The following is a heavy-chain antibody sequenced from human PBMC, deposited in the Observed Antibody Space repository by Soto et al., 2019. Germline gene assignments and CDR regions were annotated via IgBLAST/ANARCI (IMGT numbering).Heavy chain of an antibody. V-gene: IGHV5-51*01. CDR2: AQPGYSDT. Sequence: PGESLKISRQASGYRFSSFWIGWVRQMPGKGLEWMGIAQPGYSDTRYSPAFQGHVTISADESTNTAYLQWSSLRASDTAMYFCARHGYSSSWYPDHWGQGTLVTVSS. J-gene: IGHJ4*02. CDR3: ARHGYSSSWYPDH. D-gene: IGHD6-13*01. CDR1: GYRFSSFW.